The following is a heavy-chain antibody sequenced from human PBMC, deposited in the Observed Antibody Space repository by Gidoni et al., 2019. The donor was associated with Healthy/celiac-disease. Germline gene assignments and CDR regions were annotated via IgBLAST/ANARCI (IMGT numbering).Heavy chain of an antibody. CDR3: ARGPCSSTSCYTVVYYGMDV. V-gene: IGHV4-34*01. D-gene: IGHD2-2*02. Sequence: QVQLQQWGAGLLKPSETLSLTCAVYGGSFSGYYWSWIRQPPGKGLEWIGEINHSGSTNYNPSLKSRVTISLDTSKNQFSLKLSSVTAADTAVYYCARGPCSSTSCYTVVYYGMDVWGQGTTVTVSS. J-gene: IGHJ6*02. CDR1: GGSFSGYY. CDR2: INHSGST.